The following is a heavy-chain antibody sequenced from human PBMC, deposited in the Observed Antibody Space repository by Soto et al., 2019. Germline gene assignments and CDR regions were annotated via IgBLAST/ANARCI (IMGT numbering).Heavy chain of an antibody. Sequence: SETLSLTCTVSGGSISSSSYYWGWIRQPPGKGLEWIGSIYYSGSTYYNPSLKSRVTISVDTSKNQFSLKLSSVTAADTAVYYCARRFRYSYGYEHIGSDYYYYGMDVWGQGTTVTVSS. D-gene: IGHD5-18*01. J-gene: IGHJ6*02. CDR2: IYYSGST. CDR3: ARRFRYSYGYEHIGSDYYYYGMDV. CDR1: GGSISSSSYY. V-gene: IGHV4-39*01.